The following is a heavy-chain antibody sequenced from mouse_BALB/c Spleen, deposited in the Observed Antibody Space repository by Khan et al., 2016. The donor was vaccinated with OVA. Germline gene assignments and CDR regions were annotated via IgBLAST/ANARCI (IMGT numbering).Heavy chain of an antibody. CDR1: GYSITSDYA. CDR2: ITSNGST. Sequence: EVQLQESGPGLVKPSQSLSLTCTVTGYSITSDYAWNWIRQFPGNKLEWMGYITSNGSTSYTPSLKSRISITRDTSKTQFFLQLNSVTTEDTATYYCAGGRTYWGQGTLVTVSA. D-gene: IGHD3-3*01. V-gene: IGHV3-2*02. CDR3: AGGRTY. J-gene: IGHJ3*01.